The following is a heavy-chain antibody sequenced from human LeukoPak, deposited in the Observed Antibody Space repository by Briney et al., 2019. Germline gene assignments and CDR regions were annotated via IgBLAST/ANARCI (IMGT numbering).Heavy chain of an antibody. CDR1: GFTFSGYW. CDR2: IKEDGSEK. J-gene: IGHJ4*02. V-gene: IGHV3-7*01. D-gene: IGHD6-6*01. Sequence: GGSLRLSCGASGFTFSGYWRSWVRQAPGKGLEWVANIKEDGSEKDYVDSVTGRFTISRDNAKNSLYLQMNSLRTEDTAVYNCARTRTLEYSSSYYFDYWGQGTLVTVSS. CDR3: ARTRTLEYSSSYYFDY.